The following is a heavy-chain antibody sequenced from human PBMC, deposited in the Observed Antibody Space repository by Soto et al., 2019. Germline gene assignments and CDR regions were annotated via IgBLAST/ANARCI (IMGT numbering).Heavy chain of an antibody. CDR1: GYTFTSYG. Sequence: QVHLVQSEAEVKKPGASVKVSCKGSGYTFTSYGTTWVRHAPGQGLEWMGWISAHNGNTDYAQKLHGRVTVTRDTSTSTAYMELRSLRSDDTAVYYCARGRYGDYWGQGALVTVSS. CDR2: ISAHNGNT. J-gene: IGHJ4*02. CDR3: ARGRYGDY. V-gene: IGHV1-18*01. D-gene: IGHD1-1*01.